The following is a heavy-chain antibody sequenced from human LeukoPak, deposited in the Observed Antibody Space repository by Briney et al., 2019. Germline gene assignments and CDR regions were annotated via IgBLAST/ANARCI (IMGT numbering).Heavy chain of an antibody. J-gene: IGHJ3*02. D-gene: IGHD2-15*01. CDR2: ISGSGSTT. CDR3: ARPRLEYCSGGSCFDAFDI. CDR1: GFTFSSYA. V-gene: IGHV3-23*01. Sequence: GGSLRLSCAASGFTFSSYAMNWVRQAPGKGLEWVSAISGSGSTTYYADSVKGRFTISRDNTKNTLFLQMNSLTAEDTAIYSCARPRLEYCSGGSCFDAFDIWGQGTMVTVSS.